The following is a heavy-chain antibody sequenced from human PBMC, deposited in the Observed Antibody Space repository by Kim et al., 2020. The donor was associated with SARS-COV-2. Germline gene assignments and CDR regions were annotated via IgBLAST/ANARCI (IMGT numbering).Heavy chain of an antibody. Sequence: YAQKFQGRVTMTRDTSISTAYMELSRLRSDDTAVYYCARVIHSGYDYLCYWGQGTLVTVSS. D-gene: IGHD5-12*01. V-gene: IGHV1-2*02. J-gene: IGHJ4*02. CDR3: ARVIHSGYDYLCY.